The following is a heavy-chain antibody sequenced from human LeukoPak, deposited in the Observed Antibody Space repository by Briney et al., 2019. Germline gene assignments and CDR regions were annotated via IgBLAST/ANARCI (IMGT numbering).Heavy chain of an antibody. D-gene: IGHD3-10*01. CDR2: IRSKAYGGTT. J-gene: IGHJ4*02. Sequence: GGSLRLSCTASGFTFGDYAMSWFRQAPGKGLEWVGFIRSKAYGGTTEYAASVKGRFTISRDNAKNSLYLQMNSLRVEDTAVYYCARYYGSGSPYREYYFDYWGQGTLVTVSS. CDR1: GFTFGDYA. CDR3: ARYYGSGSPYREYYFDY. V-gene: IGHV3-49*03.